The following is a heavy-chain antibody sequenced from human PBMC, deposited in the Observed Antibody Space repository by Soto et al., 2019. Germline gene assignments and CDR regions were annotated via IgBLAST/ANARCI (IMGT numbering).Heavy chain of an antibody. D-gene: IGHD4-17*01. J-gene: IGHJ1*01. Sequence: SETLSLTCTVSGGSISSYYWSWIRQPPGKGLEWIGYIYYSGSTNYNPSLKSRVTISVDTSKNQFSLKLSSVTAADTAVYYCARSDYGDYAEYFQHWGQGTLVTVSS. CDR1: GGSISSYY. CDR3: ARSDYGDYAEYFQH. V-gene: IGHV4-59*08. CDR2: IYYSGST.